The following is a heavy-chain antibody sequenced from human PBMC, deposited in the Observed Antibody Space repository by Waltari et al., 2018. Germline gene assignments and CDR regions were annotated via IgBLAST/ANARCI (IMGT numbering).Heavy chain of an antibody. CDR1: GLTVRNNS. D-gene: IGHD6-19*01. V-gene: IGHV3-53*02. J-gene: IGHJ6*02. CDR3: ARLAVAGPDVFSYFYGMDV. CDR2: IHIPSTT. Sequence: EVQLVETGGGLIQPGGSLRLSCAASGLTVRNNSTTWVRQAPGKGLDWVSVIHIPSTTYYADSVKGRFTMSRDNSKNTLSLQMNSLRDEDTAVYYCARLAVAGPDVFSYFYGMDVWGQGTTVTVSS.